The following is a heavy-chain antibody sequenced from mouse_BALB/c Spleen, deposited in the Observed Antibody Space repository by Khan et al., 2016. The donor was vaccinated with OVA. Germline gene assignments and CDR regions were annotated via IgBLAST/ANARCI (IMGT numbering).Heavy chain of an antibody. CDR1: GFSLSRYN. Sequence: QVQLKESGPGLVAPSQSLSITCTVSGFSLSRYNIHWVRQPPGKGLEWLGMICGGGDTDYNSTLKSSLSISKANSKSQAVLKMNSLQTDDTAMYYCARDYDRYYGYCAMEYWGQGTSVTVSS. J-gene: IGHJ4*01. CDR2: ICGGGDT. CDR3: ARDYDRYYGYCAMEY. D-gene: IGHD2-14*01. V-gene: IGHV2-6-4*01.